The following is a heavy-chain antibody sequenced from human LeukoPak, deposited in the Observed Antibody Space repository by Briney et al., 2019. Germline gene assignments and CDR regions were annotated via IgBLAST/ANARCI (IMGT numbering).Heavy chain of an antibody. J-gene: IGHJ4*02. CDR3: ARESGASWGSGSYYFDY. CDR1: GGSISSYY. V-gene: IGHV4-59*01. D-gene: IGHD3-10*01. CDR2: IYYSGST. Sequence: PSETLSLTCTVSGGSISSYYWSWIRQPPGKGLEWIGYIYYSGSTNYNPSLKSRVTISVDTSKNQFSLKLSTVTAADTAVYYCARESGASWGSGSYYFDYWGQGTLVTVSS.